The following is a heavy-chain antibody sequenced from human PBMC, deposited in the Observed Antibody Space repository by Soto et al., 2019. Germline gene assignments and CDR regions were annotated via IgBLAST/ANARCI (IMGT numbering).Heavy chain of an antibody. CDR2: IYYSGST. D-gene: IGHD6-13*01. Sequence: SETLSLTCTVSGGSISSYYWSWIRQPPGKGLEWIGYIYYSGSTNYNPSLKSRVTISVDTSKNQFSLKLSSVTAADTAVYYCARGGSSSWRTLLPLGYYYGMDVWGQGTTVTVSS. CDR3: ARGGSSSWRTLLPLGYYYGMDV. CDR1: GGSISSYY. J-gene: IGHJ6*02. V-gene: IGHV4-59*01.